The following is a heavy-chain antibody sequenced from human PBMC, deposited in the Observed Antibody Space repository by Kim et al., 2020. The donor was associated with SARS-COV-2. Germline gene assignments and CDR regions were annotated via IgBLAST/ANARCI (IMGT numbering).Heavy chain of an antibody. Sequence: GGSLRLSCVASGFTFSSYWMHWVRQAPGKGLVWVSRVNSDGSSTSYADSVKGRFTISRDNARNTLYLQMNSLRAADTAVYYCASLSTGYVWHKFDYWGPG. CDR1: GFTFSSYW. CDR3: ASLSTGYVWHKFDY. CDR2: VNSDGSST. V-gene: IGHV3-74*01. D-gene: IGHD3-16*01. J-gene: IGHJ4*02.